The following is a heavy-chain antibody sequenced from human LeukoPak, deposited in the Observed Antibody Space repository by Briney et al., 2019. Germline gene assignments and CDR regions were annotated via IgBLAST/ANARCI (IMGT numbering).Heavy chain of an antibody. CDR2: ISGSGGST. D-gene: IGHD6-19*01. V-gene: IGHV3-23*01. Sequence: PWGSLRLSCAASGFTFSSSPMSWVRQAPGKGLEWVSVISGSGGSTDYADSVKGRFTISRDNSKNTLYLQMNSLRAEDTAVYYCAKGSGWYVWGQGTLVTVSS. J-gene: IGHJ4*02. CDR3: AKGSGWYV. CDR1: GFTFSSSP.